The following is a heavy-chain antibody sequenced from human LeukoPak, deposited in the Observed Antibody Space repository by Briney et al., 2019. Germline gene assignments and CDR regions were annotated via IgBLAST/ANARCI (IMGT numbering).Heavy chain of an antibody. J-gene: IGHJ6*02. D-gene: IGHD4-17*01. CDR3: ARVTTVTDVYYYYGMDV. V-gene: IGHV3-30-3*01. CDR2: ISYDGSNK. CDR1: GFTFSSYA. Sequence: PGGSLRLSCAASGFTFSSYAMHWVRQAPGKGLEWVAVISYDGSNKYYADSVKGRFTISRDNSKNTLYLQMNSLRAEDTTVYYCARVTTVTDVYYYYGMDVWGQGTTVTVSS.